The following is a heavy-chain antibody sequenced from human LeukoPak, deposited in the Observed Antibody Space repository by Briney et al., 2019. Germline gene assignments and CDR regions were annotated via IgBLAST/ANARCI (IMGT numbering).Heavy chain of an antibody. CDR1: GLTFSSYW. Sequence: GGSLRLSCAASGLTFSSYWMSWVRQAPGKGLEWVANIKQDGSEKYYVDSVKGRFTISRDNAKNSLYLQMNSLRAEDTAVYYCARASSGWPGYYFDYWGQGTLVTVSS. CDR2: IKQDGSEK. V-gene: IGHV3-7*04. CDR3: ARASSGWPGYYFDY. J-gene: IGHJ4*02. D-gene: IGHD6-19*01.